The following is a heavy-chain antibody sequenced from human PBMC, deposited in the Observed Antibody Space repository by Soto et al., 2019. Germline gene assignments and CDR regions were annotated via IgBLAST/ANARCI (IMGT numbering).Heavy chain of an antibody. J-gene: IGHJ3*02. V-gene: IGHV5-51*01. CDR1: GYSFTSYW. Sequence: PXESLKISCKGSGYSFTSYWIGWVRQITGKGLEWMGIIYPGDSDTRYSPSFQGQVTISADKSISTAYLQWSSLKASDTAMYYCAIPIAAAGPDAFDIWGQGTMVTVSS. CDR3: AIPIAAAGPDAFDI. D-gene: IGHD6-13*01. CDR2: IYPGDSDT.